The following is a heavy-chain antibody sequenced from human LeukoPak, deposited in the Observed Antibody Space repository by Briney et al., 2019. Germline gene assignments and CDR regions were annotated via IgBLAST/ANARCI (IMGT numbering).Heavy chain of an antibody. CDR3: AIDRSLRFLEY. V-gene: IGHV3-33*01. CDR1: GYTFNTYG. J-gene: IGHJ4*02. CDR2: IYYDASNE. D-gene: IGHD3-3*01. Sequence: GGSLRLSCAASGYTFNTYGMHWVRQPPGKGLEWVAVIYYDASNEYYADSVKGRFTISKDNSRNTVYLEMNNLRADDTAIYYCAIDRSLRFLEYWGQGTLVTVSS.